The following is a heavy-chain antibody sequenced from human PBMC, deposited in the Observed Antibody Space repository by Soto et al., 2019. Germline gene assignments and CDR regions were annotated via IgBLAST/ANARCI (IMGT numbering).Heavy chain of an antibody. D-gene: IGHD5-12*01. V-gene: IGHV4-34*01. CDR3: ARKYSGYDLDS. Sequence: QVQLQQWGAGLLKPSETLSLTCAVYGGSFSGYYWSWIRQPPGKGLEWIGEINHSGSTNYNPSLTSRVTISVDTPKNQFSLKLSSVTAADTAVYYCARKYSGYDLDSWGQGTLVTVSS. CDR1: GGSFSGYY. CDR2: INHSGST. J-gene: IGHJ4*02.